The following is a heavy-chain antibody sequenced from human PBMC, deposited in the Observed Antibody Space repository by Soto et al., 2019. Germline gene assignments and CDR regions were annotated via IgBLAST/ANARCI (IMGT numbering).Heavy chain of an antibody. Sequence: SETLSLTCTVSGGSISNDLWGWIRQPPGKGLECIGYIYYSGNTNYNPSLKSRVTMSVDASKNQFSLKVTSVTAADTAVYYCAKVTAYYYESSAYGTHAQLAHDYWGQGTLVTVSS. V-gene: IGHV4-59*01. CDR3: AKVTAYYYESSAYGTHAQLAHDY. CDR1: GGSISNDL. CDR2: IYYSGNT. J-gene: IGHJ4*02. D-gene: IGHD3-22*01.